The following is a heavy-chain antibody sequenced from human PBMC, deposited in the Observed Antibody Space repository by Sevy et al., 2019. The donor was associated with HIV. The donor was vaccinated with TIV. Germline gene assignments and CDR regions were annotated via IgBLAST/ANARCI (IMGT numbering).Heavy chain of an antibody. D-gene: IGHD2-2*02. CDR3: ARYCSGTSCYTVDRKLDY. CDR1: GYTFTNYG. J-gene: IGHJ4*02. V-gene: IGHV1-18*04. Sequence: ASVKVSCKASGYTFTNYGINWVRQAPGQGLEWMGWISAYNGNTEYEQNFQGRVTMTTDTSTSTAYMELRSLRSDDTAVYYCARYCSGTSCYTVDRKLDYWGQGTLVTVSS. CDR2: ISAYNGNT.